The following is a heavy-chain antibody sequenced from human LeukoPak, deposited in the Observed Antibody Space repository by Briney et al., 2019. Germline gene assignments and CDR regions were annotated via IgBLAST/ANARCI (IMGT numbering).Heavy chain of an antibody. Sequence: SETLSLTCNVSGGSMSYYYWSWIRQPPGKGPEWIGYIYYTGSTNYNPSLKSRLTISVDTSKNQFFLTLSSVTAADTAVYYCAKDHRSGWYGTDFDYWGQGTLVTVSS. CDR2: IYYTGST. D-gene: IGHD6-19*01. CDR3: AKDHRSGWYGTDFDY. CDR1: GGSMSYYY. J-gene: IGHJ4*02. V-gene: IGHV4-59*01.